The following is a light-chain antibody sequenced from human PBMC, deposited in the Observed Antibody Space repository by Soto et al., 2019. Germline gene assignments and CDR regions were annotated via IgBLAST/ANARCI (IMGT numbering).Light chain of an antibody. J-gene: IGKJ1*01. V-gene: IGKV1-5*01. CDR2: DAS. Sequence: IRMTQSPSTLSASVGDRVTITCRTSQSISYRLAWYQQKPGKAPNLLIYDASSLERGVPSRFSGSGYGTQFTLTITSLQPDDFATYYCQQYNSYSWTFGQGTKVDIK. CDR3: QQYNSYSWT. CDR1: QSISYR.